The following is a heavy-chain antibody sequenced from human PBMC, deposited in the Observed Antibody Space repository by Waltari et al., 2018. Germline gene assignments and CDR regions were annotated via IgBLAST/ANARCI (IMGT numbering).Heavy chain of an antibody. CDR1: GYTFTSYG. D-gene: IGHD3-9*01. CDR2: IRTYKGNT. J-gene: IGHJ6*02. Sequence: QIQLVQSGAEVKRPGASVKVSCKASGYTFTSYGISWVRQAPGQGLEWMGWIRTYKGNTHYDQNLQGRVTMTTDTSTSTAYMELRSLTSDDTAVYYCAREAYDFLAGSGYYGLDVWGQGTTVTVSS. V-gene: IGHV1-18*04. CDR3: AREAYDFLAGSGYYGLDV.